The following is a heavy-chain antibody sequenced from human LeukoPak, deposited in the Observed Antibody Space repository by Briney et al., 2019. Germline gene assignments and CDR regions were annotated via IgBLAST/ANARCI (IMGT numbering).Heavy chain of an antibody. CDR1: GPGLPFSVFW. Sequence: GGSLRLFRVASGPGLPFSVFWMRWVRQAPGERLEWVANIKGDGSETYYVDSVKGRFTISQDNVKNSVYLQMNSLRADDTSMYRCAREAYCGGPSCFAVNYMDVWGKGTTVTVSS. CDR2: IKGDGSET. D-gene: IGHD2-2*01. CDR3: AREAYCGGPSCFAVNYMDV. V-gene: IGHV3-7*01. J-gene: IGHJ6*03.